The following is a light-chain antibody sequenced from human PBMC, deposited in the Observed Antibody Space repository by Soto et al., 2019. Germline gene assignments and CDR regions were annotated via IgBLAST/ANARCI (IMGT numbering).Light chain of an antibody. V-gene: IGKV4-1*01. CDR3: QQYYSTPFT. CDR2: WAS. Sequence: DIVMTQSPDSLAVSLGERATINYKSSQSVLYTSMNKNYLAWYQQKPGQPPKLLIYWASTRESGVPDRFSGSGSGTDFTLTISSLQAEDVAVYYCQQYYSTPFTFGPGTKVDI. J-gene: IGKJ3*01. CDR1: QSVLYTSMNKNY.